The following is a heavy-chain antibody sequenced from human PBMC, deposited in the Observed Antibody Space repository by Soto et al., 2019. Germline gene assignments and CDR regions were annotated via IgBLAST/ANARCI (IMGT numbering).Heavy chain of an antibody. CDR3: AALDTAMVKTAGY. V-gene: IGHV3-7*01. Sequence: EVQLVESGGGLVQPGGSLRLSCAASGYSISTYWMSWVRQAPGKGLEWVANVKQDGSEEYYVDSVKGRFTISRDKAKNSLYLQMNSLRVEDTAVYYCAALDTAMVKTAGYWGQGTLVTVSS. CDR2: VKQDGSEE. CDR1: GYSISTYW. D-gene: IGHD5-18*01. J-gene: IGHJ4*02.